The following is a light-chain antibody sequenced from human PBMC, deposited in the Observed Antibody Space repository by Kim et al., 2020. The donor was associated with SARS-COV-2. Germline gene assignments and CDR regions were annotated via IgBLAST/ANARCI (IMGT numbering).Light chain of an antibody. Sequence: AIQMTQSPSSLSASVGDRVTITCRASQGIRNDLGWFQQKPGKAPQLLIFAATNLQAGVPSRFSGSGSGTDFTLTISSLQPEDSATYYCLQGYNYPYTFGQGTKLEI. V-gene: IGKV1-6*01. CDR1: QGIRND. J-gene: IGKJ2*01. CDR3: LQGYNYPYT. CDR2: AAT.